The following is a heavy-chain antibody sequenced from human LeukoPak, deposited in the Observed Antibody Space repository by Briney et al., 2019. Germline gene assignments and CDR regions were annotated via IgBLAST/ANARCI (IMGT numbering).Heavy chain of an antibody. Sequence: PGGSLRLSCAASGFTFSSYAMSWVRQAPGKGLEWVSAISGSGGSTYYADSVKGRFTISRDNSKNTLYLQMSSLRAEDTAVYYCAREPNSSGWYCFDYWGQGTLVTVSS. D-gene: IGHD6-19*01. V-gene: IGHV3-23*01. J-gene: IGHJ4*02. CDR1: GFTFSSYA. CDR2: ISGSGGST. CDR3: AREPNSSGWYCFDY.